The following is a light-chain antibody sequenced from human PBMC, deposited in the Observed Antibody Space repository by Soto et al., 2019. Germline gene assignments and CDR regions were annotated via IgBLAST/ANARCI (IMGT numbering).Light chain of an antibody. CDR3: MQATHWPLT. CDR2: KAS. Sequence: EVVLTQTPLSLPVTLGQPASISCRSSESLVYSDGDSYLNWFHQRPGQSPRRLIYKASNRASGVPDRFSGSGSGTDFTLKISRVEAEDVGIYYCMQATHWPLTFGQGTLLEVK. CDR1: ESLVYSDGDSY. V-gene: IGKV2-30*01. J-gene: IGKJ5*01.